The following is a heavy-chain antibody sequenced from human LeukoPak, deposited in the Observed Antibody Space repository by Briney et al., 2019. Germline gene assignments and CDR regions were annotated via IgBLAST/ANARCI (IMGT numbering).Heavy chain of an antibody. CDR2: ISGSGGST. V-gene: IGHV3-23*01. D-gene: IGHD3-10*01. CDR1: GFTFSSYA. Sequence: GGSLRLSCAASGFTFSSYAMSWVRQAPGKGLEWVSAISGSGGSTYYADSVKGRFTISRDNSKNTLYLQMNSLRAEDTAVYYCAKKLWFGEVLSTTFDYWGQETLVTVSS. J-gene: IGHJ4*02. CDR3: AKKLWFGEVLSTTFDY.